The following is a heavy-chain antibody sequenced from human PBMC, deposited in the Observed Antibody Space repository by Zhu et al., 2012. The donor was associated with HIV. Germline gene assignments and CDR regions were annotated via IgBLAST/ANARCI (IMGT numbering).Heavy chain of an antibody. Sequence: EVRLLESGGGLVQPGGSLRLSCAASGFTFSSYAMSWVRQAPGKGLEWVSAISGSGGSTYYADSVKGRFTISRDNSKNTLYLQMNSLRAEDTAVYYCAKTDSSGYIVDYWGQGTLVTVSS. J-gene: IGHJ4*02. CDR3: AKTDSSGYIVDY. D-gene: IGHD3-22*01. CDR1: GFTFSSYA. V-gene: IGHV3-23*01. CDR2: ISGSGGST.